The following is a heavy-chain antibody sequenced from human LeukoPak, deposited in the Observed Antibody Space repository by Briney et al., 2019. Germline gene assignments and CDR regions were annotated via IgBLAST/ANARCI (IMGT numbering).Heavy chain of an antibody. Sequence: PSETLSLTHAVYGESFSGYYWSWIRQSPGKGLEWIGEINQSGSTNHNPSLKSRVTISVDTSKNQFSLKVSSVTAADTAVYYCARGYGSGFAYWGQGTLVTVSS. CDR3: ARGYGSGFAY. J-gene: IGHJ4*02. D-gene: IGHD3-10*01. CDR1: GESFSGYY. V-gene: IGHV4-34*01. CDR2: INQSGST.